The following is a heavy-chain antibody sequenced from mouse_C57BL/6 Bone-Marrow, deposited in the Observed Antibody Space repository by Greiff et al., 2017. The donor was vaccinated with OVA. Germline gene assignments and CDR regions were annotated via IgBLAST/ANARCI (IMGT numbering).Heavy chain of an antibody. V-gene: IGHV1-53*01. CDR2: INPSNGGT. J-gene: IGHJ4*01. CDR3: AGLGFTPPANGAMDY. D-gene: IGHD4-1*01. Sequence: VQLQQPGTELVKPGASVKLSCKASGYTFTSYWMHWVKQRPGQGLEWIGNINPSNGGTNYNEKFKSKATLTVDKSSSPAYKQLSSLTSEDSAVYYCAGLGFTPPANGAMDYWGQGTSVTVSS. CDR1: GYTFTSYW.